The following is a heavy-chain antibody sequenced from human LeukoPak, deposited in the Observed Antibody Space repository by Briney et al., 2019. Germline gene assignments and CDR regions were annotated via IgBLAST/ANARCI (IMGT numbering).Heavy chain of an antibody. CDR2: INPNSGGT. Sequence: GASVKVSCKASGYTFTGYYMHWVRQAPGQGLEWMGWINPNSGGTNYAQKFQGRVTMTRDTSISTAYMELSRLRSDDTAVYYCARTGYSYGYWWFDPWGQGTLVIVSS. V-gene: IGHV1-2*02. D-gene: IGHD5-18*01. J-gene: IGHJ5*02. CDR3: ARTGYSYGYWWFDP. CDR1: GYTFTGYY.